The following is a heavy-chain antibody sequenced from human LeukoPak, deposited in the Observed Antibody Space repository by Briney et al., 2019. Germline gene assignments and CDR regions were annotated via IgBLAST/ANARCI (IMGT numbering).Heavy chain of an antibody. Sequence: PGGSLRLSCAASGFTFSNYSMNWVRQAPGKGLEWLSYITSSSSTIYYADSVKGRFTISRDNAKSSLYLQMNSLRAEDTAVYYCTRDRIGSGTYNWGQGTLVTVSS. J-gene: IGHJ4*02. CDR3: TRDRIGSGTYN. CDR2: ITSSSSTI. V-gene: IGHV3-48*01. D-gene: IGHD3-10*01. CDR1: GFTFSNYS.